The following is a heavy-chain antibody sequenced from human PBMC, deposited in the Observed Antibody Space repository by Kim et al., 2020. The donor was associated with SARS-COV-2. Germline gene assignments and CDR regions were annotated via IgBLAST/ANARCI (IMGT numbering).Heavy chain of an antibody. D-gene: IGHD3-22*01. CDR1: GGTFSSYA. CDR2: IIPIFGTA. CDR3: ARGEFTMIVVVIYEGFDY. J-gene: IGHJ4*02. V-gene: IGHV1-69*13. Sequence: SVKVSCKASGGTFSSYAISWVRQAPGQGLEWMGGIIPIFGTANYAQKFQGRVTITADESTSTAYMELSSLRSEDTAVYYCARGEFTMIVVVIYEGFDYWGQGTLVTVSS.